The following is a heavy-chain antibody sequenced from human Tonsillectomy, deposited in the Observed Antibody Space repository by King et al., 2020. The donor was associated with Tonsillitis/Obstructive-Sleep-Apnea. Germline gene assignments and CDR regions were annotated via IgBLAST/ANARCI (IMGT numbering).Heavy chain of an antibody. V-gene: IGHV3-20*01. CDR2: LNWNGGST. D-gene: IGHD3-16*01. J-gene: IGHJ6*03. Sequence: VQLVESGGGVVRPGGSLRLSCAASGFTFDDYGMSWVRQAPGRGLEWVSGLNWNGGSTGYADSVKGRFTISRDNAKNSLYLQMNSLRAEDTALYHCARDRGKLGLSLSYMDVWGKGTTVTVSS. CDR1: GFTFDDYG. CDR3: ARDRGKLGLSLSYMDV.